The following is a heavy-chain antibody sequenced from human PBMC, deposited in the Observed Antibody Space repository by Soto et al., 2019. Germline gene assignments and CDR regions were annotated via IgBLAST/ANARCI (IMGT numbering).Heavy chain of an antibody. CDR1: GGSISDYY. CDR3: ARDQNGSPHFDY. D-gene: IGHD1-26*01. V-gene: IGHV4-59*01. J-gene: IGHJ4*02. CDR2: IYKSGST. Sequence: QVQLQESGPGLVKPSETLSLTCSVSGGSISDYYWSWIQQPPGRGLEWIGYIYKSGSTNYNPSLKSRVTISVDTSKNLFSLKLSSVTAADTAVYYCARDQNGSPHFDYWGQGTLVTVSS.